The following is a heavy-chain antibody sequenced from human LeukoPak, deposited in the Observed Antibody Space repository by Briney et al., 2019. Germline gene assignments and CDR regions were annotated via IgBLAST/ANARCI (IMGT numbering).Heavy chain of an antibody. CDR1: GGSISSSSYY. D-gene: IGHD3-3*01. J-gene: IGHJ4*02. Sequence: SETLSLTCTVSGGSISSSSYYWGWIRQPPGKGLEWIGSIYYSGSTYYNPSLKSRVTISVDTSKNQFSLKLSSVTAADTAVYYCARAYYDFWSGYSPTFDYWGQGTLVTVSS. CDR2: IYYSGST. V-gene: IGHV4-39*07. CDR3: ARAYYDFWSGYSPTFDY.